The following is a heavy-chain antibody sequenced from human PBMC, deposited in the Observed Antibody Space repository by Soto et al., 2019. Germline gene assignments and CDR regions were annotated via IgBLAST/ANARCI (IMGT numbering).Heavy chain of an antibody. V-gene: IGHV3-7*01. J-gene: IGHJ6*02. CDR1: TFIFSTYW. D-gene: IGHD3-3*01. CDR3: AGDIPRITFFGVVLIHYYATDF. CDR2: IKRDGSET. Sequence: GGSLRLSCAAPTFIFSTYWMTWVRQAPGKGLEWVANIKRDGSETHYADSVKGRFTISRDNAKNSLYLQMNSLRDEDTAVYYCAGDIPRITFFGVVLIHYYATDFWGQGTTDPVSS.